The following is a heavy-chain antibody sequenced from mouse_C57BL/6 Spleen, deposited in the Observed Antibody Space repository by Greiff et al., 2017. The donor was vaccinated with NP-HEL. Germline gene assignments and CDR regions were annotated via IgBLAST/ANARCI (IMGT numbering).Heavy chain of an antibody. J-gene: IGHJ3*01. V-gene: IGHV5-2*01. D-gene: IGHD2-2*01. CDR1: EYEFPSHD. Sequence: EVKLVESGGGLVQPGESLKLSCESNEYEFPSHDMSWVRTTPEKRLELVAAINSDGGSTYYPDTMERRFIISRDNTKKTLYLQMSSLRSEDTALYYCARQYGYDGWFAYWGQGTLVTVSA. CDR3: ARQYGYDGWFAY. CDR2: INSDGGST.